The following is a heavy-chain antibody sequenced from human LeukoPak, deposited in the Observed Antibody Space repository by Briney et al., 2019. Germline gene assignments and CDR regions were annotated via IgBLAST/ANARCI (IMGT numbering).Heavy chain of an antibody. Sequence: GESLKISCKGSGYSFTSYWIGWVRQMPGKGMEWMGIIYPGDSDTRYSPSFQGQVTISADKSISTAYLQWSSLKASDTAMYYCARLEMATISPDAFDIWGQRTMVTVSS. V-gene: IGHV5-51*01. CDR2: IYPGDSDT. D-gene: IGHD5-24*01. CDR3: ARLEMATISPDAFDI. J-gene: IGHJ3*02. CDR1: GYSFTSYW.